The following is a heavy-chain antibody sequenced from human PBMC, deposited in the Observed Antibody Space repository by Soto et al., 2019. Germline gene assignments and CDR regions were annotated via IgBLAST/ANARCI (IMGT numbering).Heavy chain of an antibody. J-gene: IGHJ4*02. V-gene: IGHV4-30-4*01. CDR3: GRARMYYYDSSGYCSFDY. CDR1: GGSISSADYY. CDR2: IYYSGST. Sequence: QVQLQESGPGVVKPSQTLSLTCTVSGGSISSADYYWSWIRQSPGKGLEWIGYIYYSGSTYYNPSLKSRVTISVDKSKNQFSMNLSSVTAADTAVYYCGRARMYYYDSSGYCSFDYWGQGTLVTVSS. D-gene: IGHD3-22*01.